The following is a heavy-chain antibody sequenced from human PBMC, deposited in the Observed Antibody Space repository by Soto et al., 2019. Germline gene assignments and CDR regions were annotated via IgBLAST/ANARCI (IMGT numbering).Heavy chain of an antibody. D-gene: IGHD3-16*02. CDR2: ISAYNGNT. CDR3: ARDRGGRRAHIWGSYRSWTSDNFQH. V-gene: IGHV1-18*01. J-gene: IGHJ1*01. Sequence: QVQLVQSGAEVKKPGASVKVSCKASGYTFTSYGISWVRQAPGPGLEWMGWISAYNGNTNYAQKLQGRVTMTTDTSTRTAYIELRSLRSDDTAVYYCARDRGGRRAHIWGSYRSWTSDNFQHWGQGTLVAVSS. CDR1: GYTFTSYG.